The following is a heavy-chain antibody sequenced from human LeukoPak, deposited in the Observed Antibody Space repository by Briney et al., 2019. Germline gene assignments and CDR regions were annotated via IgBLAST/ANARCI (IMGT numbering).Heavy chain of an antibody. Sequence: GGSLRLSCAASGFTFSTYEMSWARQAPGKGPERVSSISESGGRTYYADSVTGRFTISRDNSRSTLYLQMNSLRAEDTAVYYCTKGSHLDVWGQGTMVTVSS. CDR2: ISESGGRT. J-gene: IGHJ6*02. CDR3: TKGSHLDV. D-gene: IGHD3-3*02. V-gene: IGHV3-23*01. CDR1: GFTFSTYE.